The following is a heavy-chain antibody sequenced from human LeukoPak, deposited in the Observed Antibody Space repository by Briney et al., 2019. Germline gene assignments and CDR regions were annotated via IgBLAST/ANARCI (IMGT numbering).Heavy chain of an antibody. J-gene: IGHJ4*02. CDR1: GYTFTGYY. D-gene: IGHD2-15*01. Sequence: ASVKVSCKASGYTFTGYYMHWVRQAPGQGLEWMGRINPNSGGTNYAQKFQGRVTMTRDTSISTAYMELSRLRSDDTAVYYCARRFCSGGSYSLDYWGQGTLVTVSS. CDR2: INPNSGGT. CDR3: ARRFCSGGSYSLDY. V-gene: IGHV1-2*06.